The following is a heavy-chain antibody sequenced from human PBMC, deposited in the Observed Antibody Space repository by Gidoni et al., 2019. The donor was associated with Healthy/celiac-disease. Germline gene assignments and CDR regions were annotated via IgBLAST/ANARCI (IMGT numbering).Heavy chain of an antibody. Sequence: QVQLQESGPGLVKPAQTLSLTCTVSGGSISSGSYYWSWIGQPGGKGLEWDGGIHSQGSTQHQPSLKSRVTISGDTSKDQFPLKLSSVTPADTAVYYCAREPFCGGDCYEFLFDYWGQGTLVTVSS. CDR1: GGSISSGSYY. CDR3: AREPFCGGDCYEFLFDY. V-gene: IGHV4-61*02. J-gene: IGHJ4*02. D-gene: IGHD2-21*02. CDR2: IHSQGST.